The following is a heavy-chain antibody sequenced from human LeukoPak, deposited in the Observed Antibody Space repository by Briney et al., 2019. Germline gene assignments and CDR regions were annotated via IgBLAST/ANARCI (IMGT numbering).Heavy chain of an antibody. CDR1: GFTFSDYA. CDR3: ARDRGDILTGWASLDY. D-gene: IGHD3-9*01. V-gene: IGHV3-30*04. J-gene: IGHJ4*02. Sequence: PGGSLRLSCAASGFTFSDYAMHWVRQAPGKGLEWVAVISYDGSNKYYADSVKGRFTISRDNSKNTLYLQMNSLRAEDTAVYYCARDRGDILTGWASLDYWGQGTLVTVSS. CDR2: ISYDGSNK.